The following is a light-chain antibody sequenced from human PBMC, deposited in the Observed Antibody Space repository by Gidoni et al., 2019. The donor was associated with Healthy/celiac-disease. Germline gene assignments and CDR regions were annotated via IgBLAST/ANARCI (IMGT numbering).Light chain of an antibody. J-gene: IGKJ2*01. Sequence: DIVMTQSPDSLAVSLGEKATINCKYSQSVLYSSNNKNYLAWYQQKPGQPAKLLIYWASTRESGVPDRFSGSGSGTDFTLTISSLQAEDVAVYYCQQYYSTPNTFGQGTKLEIK. CDR2: WAS. V-gene: IGKV4-1*01. CDR1: QSVLYSSNNKNY. CDR3: QQYYSTPNT.